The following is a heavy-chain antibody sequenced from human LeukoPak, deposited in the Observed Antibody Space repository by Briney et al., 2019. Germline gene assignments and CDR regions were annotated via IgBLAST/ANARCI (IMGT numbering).Heavy chain of an antibody. Sequence: GASVKVSCTASGYTFTDYYMHWVRQAPGQGLEWMGWINPNSGGTNYAQKFQGRVTMTRDTSISTAYMELSRLRSDDTAVYYCARGQYYYDSSGYSVWDWGQGTLVTVSS. CDR2: INPNSGGT. CDR1: GYTFTDYY. J-gene: IGHJ4*02. V-gene: IGHV1-2*02. D-gene: IGHD3-22*01. CDR3: ARGQYYYDSSGYSVWD.